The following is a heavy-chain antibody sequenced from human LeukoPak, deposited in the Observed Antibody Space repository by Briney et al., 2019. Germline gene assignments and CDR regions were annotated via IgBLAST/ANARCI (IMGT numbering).Heavy chain of an antibody. CDR3: ARVPFWSGYYPFDY. V-gene: IGHV4-34*01. D-gene: IGHD3-3*01. J-gene: IGHJ4*02. CDR1: GGSFSGYY. CDR2: INHSGST. Sequence: SETLSLTCAVYGGSFSGYYWSWIRQPPGKGLEWIGEINHSGSTIYNPSLKSRVTISVDTSKNQFSLKLSSVTAADTAVYYCARVPFWSGYYPFDYWGQGTLVTVSS.